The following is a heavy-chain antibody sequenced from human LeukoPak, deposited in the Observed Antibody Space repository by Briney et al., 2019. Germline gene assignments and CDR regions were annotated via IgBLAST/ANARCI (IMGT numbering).Heavy chain of an antibody. Sequence: GGSLRLSCAASGFTFSSFAMSWVRQAPGKGLEWVSVVRGSGGSTNYADSVKGRFTISRDNAKNSLYLQMNSLRAEDTAVYYCASSYDSSGYYYYGIDYWGQGTLVTVSS. CDR1: GFTFSSFA. CDR2: VRGSGGST. V-gene: IGHV3-23*01. CDR3: ASSYDSSGYYYYGIDY. D-gene: IGHD3-22*01. J-gene: IGHJ4*02.